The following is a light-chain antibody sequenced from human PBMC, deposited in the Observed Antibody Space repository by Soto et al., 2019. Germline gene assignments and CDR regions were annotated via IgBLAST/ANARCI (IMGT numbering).Light chain of an antibody. Sequence: DIQMTQSPSSLSASVGDRVTITCRASQDISNYLNWYQQRPGKAPKLLIYDASNLERGVPSRFSGTRSGTHFTFPITSLQPEDVATYYCQQSDSRPITFGQGTRLEI. CDR3: QQSDSRPIT. CDR1: QDISNY. V-gene: IGKV1-33*01. J-gene: IGKJ5*01. CDR2: DAS.